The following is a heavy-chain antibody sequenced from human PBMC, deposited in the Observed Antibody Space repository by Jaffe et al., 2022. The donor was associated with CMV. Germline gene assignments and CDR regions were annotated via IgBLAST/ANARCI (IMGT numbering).Heavy chain of an antibody. CDR1: GFSLSTSGVG. V-gene: IGHV2-5*01. CDR3: AHRLKVGATCWFDP. J-gene: IGHJ5*02. D-gene: IGHD1-26*01. Sequence: QITLKESGPTLVKPTQTLTLTCTFSGFSLSTSGVGVGWIRQPPGKALEWLALIYWNDDKRYSPSLKSRLTITKDTSKNQVVLTMTNMDPVDTATYYCAHRLKVGATCWFDPWGQGTLVTVSS. CDR2: IYWNDDK.